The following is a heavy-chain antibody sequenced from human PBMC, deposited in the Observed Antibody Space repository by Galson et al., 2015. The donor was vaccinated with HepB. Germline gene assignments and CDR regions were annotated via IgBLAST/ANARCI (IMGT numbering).Heavy chain of an antibody. CDR1: GFTFSDYY. V-gene: IGHV3-11*05. CDR3: ARDHGSGGSCYMVNDAFDI. CDR2: ISSSSSYT. Sequence: SLRLSCAASGFTFSDYYMSWIRQAPGKGLEWVSYISSSSSYTNYADSVKGRFTISRDNAKNSLYLQMNSLRAEDTAVYYCARDHGSGGSCYMVNDAFDIWGQGTMVTVSS. D-gene: IGHD2-15*01. J-gene: IGHJ3*02.